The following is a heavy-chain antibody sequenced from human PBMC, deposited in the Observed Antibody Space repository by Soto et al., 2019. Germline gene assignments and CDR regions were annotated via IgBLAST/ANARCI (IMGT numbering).Heavy chain of an antibody. D-gene: IGHD3-22*01. CDR2: ISYDGSNK. J-gene: IGHJ4*02. Sequence: PGGSLRLSCAASGFTFSSYAMHWVRQAPGKGLEWVAVISYDGSNKYYADSVKGRFTISRDNSKNTLYLQMNSLRAEDTAVYYCARDPNYYDSSGYYGLDYWGQGTLVTVSS. CDR3: ARDPNYYDSSGYYGLDY. CDR1: GFTFSSYA. V-gene: IGHV3-30-3*01.